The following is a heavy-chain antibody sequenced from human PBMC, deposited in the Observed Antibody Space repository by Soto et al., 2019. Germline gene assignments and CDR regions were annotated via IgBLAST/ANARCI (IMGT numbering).Heavy chain of an antibody. V-gene: IGHV4-39*01. CDR1: GGSFSSSGYY. CDR2: IYYSGST. CDR3: ARPGPFQGYDP. J-gene: IGHJ5*02. Sequence: QLQLQESGPGLGKPSETLYLTCTVSGGSFSSSGYYWGWIRQRPGKGLEWIGSIYYSGSTYYNPSLKRRVTKSGAAAMDQLSLKLSSVTAADTAVYYCARPGPFQGYDPSGQGALVTVFS.